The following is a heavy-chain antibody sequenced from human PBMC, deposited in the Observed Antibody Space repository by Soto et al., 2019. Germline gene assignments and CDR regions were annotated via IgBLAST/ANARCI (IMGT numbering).Heavy chain of an antibody. D-gene: IGHD1-26*01. CDR2: INGGNGKT. V-gene: IGHV1-3*01. CDR1: GNTLSNYA. CDR3: ARDDSGYTGSHYIDYFNF. Sequence: QVQLVQSGAELKKPRASVKVSCKASGNTLSNYAIHWVRQAPGQSLEWMGWINGGNGKTKYSEHFQGRVTFTRDTSAGTTYMELSSLPSADTAIYYCARDDSGYTGSHYIDYFNFWGQGTLVTVSS. J-gene: IGHJ4*02.